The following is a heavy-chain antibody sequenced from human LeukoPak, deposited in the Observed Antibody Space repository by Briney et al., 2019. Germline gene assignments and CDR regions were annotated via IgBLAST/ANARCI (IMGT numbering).Heavy chain of an antibody. Sequence: GGSLRLSCEASGFTFSSYSMNWVRQAPGKGLEWVSSITGGSGSIYYADSVKGRFTISRDNAKNSLYLQIDSLRADDTAVYYCARDGTPIYSSGWNYMDVWGKGTTVTISS. J-gene: IGHJ6*03. V-gene: IGHV3-21*01. D-gene: IGHD6-25*01. CDR3: ARDGTPIYSSGWNYMDV. CDR1: GFTFSSYS. CDR2: ITGGSGSI.